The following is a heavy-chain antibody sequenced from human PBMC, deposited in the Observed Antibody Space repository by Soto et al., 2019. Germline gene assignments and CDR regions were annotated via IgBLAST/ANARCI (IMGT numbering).Heavy chain of an antibody. V-gene: IGHV3-23*01. D-gene: IGHD6-13*01. J-gene: IGHJ6*02. CDR1: GFTFSSYA. CDR2: ISGSGGST. Sequence: PGGSLRLSCAASGFTFSSYAMSWVRQAPGKGLEWVSAISGSGGSTYYADSVKGRFTISRDNSKNTLYLQMNSLRAEDTAVYYYAKDFLISSSWYRDYYYGMDVWGQGTTVTVSS. CDR3: AKDFLISSSWYRDYYYGMDV.